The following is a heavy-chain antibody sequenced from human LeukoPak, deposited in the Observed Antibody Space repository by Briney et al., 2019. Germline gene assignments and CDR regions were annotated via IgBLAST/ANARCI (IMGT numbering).Heavy chain of an antibody. V-gene: IGHV4-59*01. Sequence: SETLSLTCAVTGGSISSYYWSWIRQPPGRGLEWIGYIYSSGTTNYNPSLKSRVTISVDTSKSQFSLKLSSVTAADTAVYYCARGPTKNYVDSWGQGTVVTVSS. J-gene: IGHJ4*02. CDR3: ARGPTKNYVDS. CDR1: GGSISSYY. CDR2: IYSSGTT.